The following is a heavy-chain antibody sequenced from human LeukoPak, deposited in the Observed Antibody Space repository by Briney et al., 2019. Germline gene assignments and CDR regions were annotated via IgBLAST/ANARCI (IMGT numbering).Heavy chain of an antibody. V-gene: IGHV1-46*01. CDR1: GNTFTSYY. J-gene: IGHJ4*02. CDR2: INPSGGST. D-gene: IGHD6-6*01. Sequence: ASVKVSCKASGNTFTSYYMHWVRQAPGRGLEWMGTINPSGGSTNYAQKFQGRVTMTRDTSTSTVYMELSSLRSEDTAVYFCVRGGGIAARPLVFWGQGTLVTVSS. CDR3: VRGGGIAARPLVF.